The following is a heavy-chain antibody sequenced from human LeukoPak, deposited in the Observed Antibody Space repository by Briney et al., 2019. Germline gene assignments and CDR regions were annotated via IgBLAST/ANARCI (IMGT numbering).Heavy chain of an antibody. CDR1: GYTFTGYN. CDR3: ARTAEPSSSWFDP. J-gene: IGHJ5*02. CDR2: VHPNSGDT. Sequence: GASVKVSCKASGYTFTGYNMHWVRLAPGQGLEWMGWVHPNSGDTNYGQKFQGRVTMTRDTSVSVVYLELNSLISDDTAVYFCARTAEPSSSWFDPWGQGTLVTVSS. D-gene: IGHD1-14*01. V-gene: IGHV1-2*02.